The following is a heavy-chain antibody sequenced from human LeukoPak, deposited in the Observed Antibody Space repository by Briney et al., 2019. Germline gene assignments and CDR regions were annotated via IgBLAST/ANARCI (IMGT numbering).Heavy chain of an antibody. V-gene: IGHV4-34*01. J-gene: IGHJ4*02. CDR2: INHSGST. Sequence: PSETLSLTCAVYGGSFSGYYCTWIRQPPGKGLEWIGEINHSGSTNYNPSLKSRVTISVDTSKNQFSLKLSSVTAEDTAVYFCAKRGVVIRVILVGFHKAAYYFESWGQGALVTVSS. CDR1: GGSFSGYY. D-gene: IGHD3/OR15-3a*01. CDR3: AKRGVVIRVILVGFHKAAYYFES.